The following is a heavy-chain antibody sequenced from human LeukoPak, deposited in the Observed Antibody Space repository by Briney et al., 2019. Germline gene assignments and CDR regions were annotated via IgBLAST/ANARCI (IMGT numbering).Heavy chain of an antibody. J-gene: IGHJ3*02. CDR1: GYSFTSYW. D-gene: IGHD3-10*01. V-gene: IGHV5-51*01. CDR2: IYPGDSDT. CDR3: AMTRWFGEFNDAFDI. Sequence: GESLQISCKGSGYSFTSYWIGWVRQMPGKGLEWMGIIYPGDSDTRYSPSFQGQVTISADKSISTAYLQWSSLKASDTAMYYCAMTRWFGEFNDAFDIWGQGTMVTVSS.